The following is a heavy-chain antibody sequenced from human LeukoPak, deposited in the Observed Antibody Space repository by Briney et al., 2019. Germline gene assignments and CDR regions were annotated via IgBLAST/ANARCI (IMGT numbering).Heavy chain of an antibody. CDR1: GYTFTNYN. Sequence: ASVKVSCKPSGYTFTNYNLAWVRQAPGEGLEWMGWISPYNGDTNYAPKFQGRVTLTTDTSTSTGYMELRNLRPDDTAVYYCAREAADHLDYWGQGTLVTVSS. CDR3: AREAADHLDY. J-gene: IGHJ4*02. CDR2: ISPYNGDT. V-gene: IGHV1-18*01.